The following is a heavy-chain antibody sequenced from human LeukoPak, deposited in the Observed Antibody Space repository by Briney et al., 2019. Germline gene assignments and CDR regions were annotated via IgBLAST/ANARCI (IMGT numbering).Heavy chain of an antibody. J-gene: IGHJ5*02. D-gene: IGHD6-19*01. CDR1: GYTFTGYY. CDR3: ARDLPWTNQLIAVAGKNWFDP. Sequence: ASVKVSCKASGYTFTGYYMHWVRQAPGQGLEWMGWISPNSGGTNYAQKFQGRVTMTRDTSISTAYMELSRLRSDDTAVYYCARDLPWTNQLIAVAGKNWFDPWGQGTLVTVSS. V-gene: IGHV1-2*02. CDR2: ISPNSGGT.